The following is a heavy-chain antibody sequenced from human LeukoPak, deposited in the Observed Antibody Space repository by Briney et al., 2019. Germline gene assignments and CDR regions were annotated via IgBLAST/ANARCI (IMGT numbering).Heavy chain of an antibody. CDR2: IYYSGST. Sequence: SETLSLTCTVSSGSIISSSYYWSWIRQPPGKGLEGIGYIYYSGSTNYNPSLKSRYTISVDTTKNQFSLKLSSVPAADTAVYYCARTTTIFGVVTKFDYWGQGTLVTVSS. V-gene: IGHV4-61*01. J-gene: IGHJ4*02. CDR3: ARTTTIFGVVTKFDY. D-gene: IGHD3-3*01. CDR1: SGSIISSSYY.